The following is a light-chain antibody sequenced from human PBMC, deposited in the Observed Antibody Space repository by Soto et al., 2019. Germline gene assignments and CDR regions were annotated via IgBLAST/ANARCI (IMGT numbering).Light chain of an antibody. J-gene: IGKJ3*01. V-gene: IGKV1-5*03. CDR3: QQYNSYV. Sequence: PMTQTPSSLSASVGDRVILICRASQSIGNWLAWYQQKPGKAPKLLIYKASSLESGVPTRFSGSGSGTDFTLTISSLQPEDFATYYCQQYNSYVFGPGTKVDIK. CDR2: KAS. CDR1: QSIGNW.